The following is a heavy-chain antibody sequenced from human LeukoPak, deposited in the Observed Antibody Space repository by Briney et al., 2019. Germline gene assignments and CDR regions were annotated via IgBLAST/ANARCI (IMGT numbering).Heavy chain of an antibody. CDR2: ISGSGGST. CDR3: AKDNYYGSGSYYTHYGMDV. D-gene: IGHD3-10*01. Sequence: GGSLRLSCAASGFTFSSYAMSWVRQAPGKGLAWVSAISGSGGSTYYADSVKGRFTISRDNSKNTLYLQMNSLRAEDTAVYYCAKDNYYGSGSYYTHYGMDVWGKGTTVTVSS. J-gene: IGHJ6*04. CDR1: GFTFSSYA. V-gene: IGHV3-23*01.